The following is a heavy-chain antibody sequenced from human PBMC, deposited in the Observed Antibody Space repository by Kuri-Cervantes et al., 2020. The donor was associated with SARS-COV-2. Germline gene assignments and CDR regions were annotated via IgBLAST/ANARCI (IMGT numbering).Heavy chain of an antibody. CDR1: GFTFSSYG. CDR2: ISYDGSNK. D-gene: IGHD1-7*01. CDR3: ARGVAELRYYGMDV. Sequence: GESLKISCAASGFTFSSYGMHWVRQAPGKGLEWVAVISYDGSNKYYADSVKGRFTISRDNSKNTLYLQMNSPRAEDTAVYYCARGVAELRYYGMDVWGQGTTVTVSS. J-gene: IGHJ6*02. V-gene: IGHV3-30*03.